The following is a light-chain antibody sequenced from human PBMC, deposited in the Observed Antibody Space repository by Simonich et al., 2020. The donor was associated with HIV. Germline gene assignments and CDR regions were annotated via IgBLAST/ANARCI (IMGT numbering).Light chain of an antibody. CDR2: DSS. CDR3: QQYAISPFS. V-gene: IGKV3-11*01. J-gene: IGKJ2*01. CDR1: QSVSSY. Sequence: EIVLTQSPVTLSLSPGERATLSCRASQSVSSYLAWYQQKPGQAPRLLIYDSSNRATGIPARFSGSGSGTDFTLTISSLEPEDFAVYYCQQYAISPFSFGQGTKLEIK.